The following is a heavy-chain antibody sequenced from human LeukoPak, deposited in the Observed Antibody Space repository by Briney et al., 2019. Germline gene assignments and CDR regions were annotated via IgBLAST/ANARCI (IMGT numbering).Heavy chain of an antibody. CDR2: ISGSGGST. CDR3: ARDSYCPNDVCYDY. D-gene: IGHD2-8*01. CDR1: GFTFSSYA. Sequence: TGGSLRLSCAASGFTFSSYAMSWVRQAPGKGLEWVSAISGSGGSTYYADSVKGRSTVSRDNAKSSVYLQMDSLRADDTAVYYCARDSYCPNDVCYDYWGQGTLVTVSS. J-gene: IGHJ4*02. V-gene: IGHV3-23*01.